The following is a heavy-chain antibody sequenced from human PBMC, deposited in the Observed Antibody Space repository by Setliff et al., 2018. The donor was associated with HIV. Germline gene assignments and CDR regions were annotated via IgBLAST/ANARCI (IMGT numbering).Heavy chain of an antibody. CDR3: ARDPGSGWYVNRYLDY. CDR2: ISSSSSPI. CDR1: GFSFSDYH. Sequence: GESLKISCAASGFSFSDYHMNWVRQAPGKGLEWISFISSSSSPIYYADSVKGRFTISRDNAKNSLFLQMNSLRAEDTAVYYCARDPGSGWYVNRYLDYWGQGTLVTVSS. D-gene: IGHD6-19*01. J-gene: IGHJ4*02. V-gene: IGHV3-48*04.